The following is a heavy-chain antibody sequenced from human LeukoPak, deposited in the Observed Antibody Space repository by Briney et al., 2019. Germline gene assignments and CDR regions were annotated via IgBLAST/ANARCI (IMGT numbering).Heavy chain of an antibody. V-gene: IGHV3-7*01. D-gene: IGHD2-2*01. CDR2: INEDGSET. J-gene: IGHJ4*02. CDR1: GFTFSTFR. CDR3: YGASYRFDC. Sequence: PGGSLRVSCATSGFTFSTFRMTWVRQAPGKGLKWVANINEDGSETYYVDSVRGRFTISRDNAKKSMHLQMNSLRAEDTAAYYCYGASYRFDCWGQGTRVTVSS.